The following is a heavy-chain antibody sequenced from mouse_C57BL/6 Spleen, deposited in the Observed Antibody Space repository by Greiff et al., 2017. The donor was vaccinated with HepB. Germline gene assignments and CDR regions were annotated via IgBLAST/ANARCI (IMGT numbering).Heavy chain of an antibody. V-gene: IGHV5-4*01. CDR2: ISDGGSYT. J-gene: IGHJ4*01. CDR1: GFTFSSYA. CDR3: ARDGNGAYDGYTDYAMDY. D-gene: IGHD2-3*01. Sequence: EVQVVESGGGLVKPGGSLKLSCAASGFTFSSYAMSWVRQTPEKRLEWVATISDGGSYTYYPDNVKGRFTISRDNAKNNLYLQMSHLKSEDTAMYYCARDGNGAYDGYTDYAMDYWGQGTSVTVSS.